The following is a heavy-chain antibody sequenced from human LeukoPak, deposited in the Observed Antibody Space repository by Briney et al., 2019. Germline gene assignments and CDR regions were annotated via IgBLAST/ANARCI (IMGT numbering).Heavy chain of an antibody. CDR2: IYYSGST. CDR3: ARGLTRGAFDY. D-gene: IGHD4-23*01. Sequence: SQTLSLTCTVSGGSISSGDYYWSWIRQPPGKGLEWIGYIYYSGSTNYNPSLKSRVTISVDTSKNQFSLKLSSVTAADTAVYYCARGLTRGAFDYWGQGTLVTVSS. J-gene: IGHJ4*02. CDR1: GGSISSGDYY. V-gene: IGHV4-30-4*08.